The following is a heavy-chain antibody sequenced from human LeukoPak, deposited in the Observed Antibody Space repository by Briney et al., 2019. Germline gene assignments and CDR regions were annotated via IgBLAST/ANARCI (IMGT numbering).Heavy chain of an antibody. CDR3: ARESIAAAVSSYNWFDP. J-gene: IGHJ5*02. CDR1: GYTFTGYY. D-gene: IGHD6-13*01. CDR2: INPNSGGT. Sequence: GASVTVSFTASGYTFTGYYMHWVRQAPGQGLEWMGWINPNSGGTNYGRVTMTRDTSISTAYMELSRLRSDDTAVYYCARESIAAAVSSYNWFDPWGQGTLVTVSS. V-gene: IGHV1-2*02.